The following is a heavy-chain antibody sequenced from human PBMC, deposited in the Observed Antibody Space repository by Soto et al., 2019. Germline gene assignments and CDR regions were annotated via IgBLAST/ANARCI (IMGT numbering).Heavy chain of an antibody. CDR3: ARDSGSSSDYYGMDV. J-gene: IGHJ6*02. V-gene: IGHV3-21*01. Sequence: EVQLVDSGGGLVKPGGSQRLSCAASGFIFTSYSMNWVRQAPGKGLEWVSSISSSSSYIYYADSVKGRFTISRDNAKNSLYLQMSSLRAEDTAVYYCARDSGSSSDYYGMDVWGQGTTVTVSS. CDR2: ISSSSSYI. CDR1: GFIFTSYS. D-gene: IGHD6-13*01.